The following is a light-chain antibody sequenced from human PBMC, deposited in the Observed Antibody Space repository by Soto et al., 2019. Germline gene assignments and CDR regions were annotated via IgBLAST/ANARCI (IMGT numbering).Light chain of an antibody. CDR3: QTGGTGIHYV. Sequence: QLVLTQSPSASASLGASVKLTCTLSSGHSSYAIAWHQQQPEKGPRYLMKLNSDGSHSKGDGIPDRFSGSSSGAERYLTISSLQSEDEADYYCQTGGTGIHYVFGTGTKLTVL. CDR2: LNSDGSH. CDR1: SGHSSYA. J-gene: IGLJ1*01. V-gene: IGLV4-69*01.